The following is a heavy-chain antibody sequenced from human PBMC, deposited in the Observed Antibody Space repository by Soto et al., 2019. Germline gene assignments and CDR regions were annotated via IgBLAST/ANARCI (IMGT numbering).Heavy chain of an antibody. CDR3: AREPSI. CDR2: IYYSGST. CDR1: GGSISSGGYY. J-gene: IGHJ4*02. Sequence: QVQLQESGPGLVKPSQTLSLTCTVSGGSISSGGYYWSWIRQHPGKGLEWIGHIYYSGSTHYNPSLKSRGTITKHTSKNQCSLKTSSVTGADPAVYYCAREPSIWGQGTLVTVSS. V-gene: IGHV4-31*03.